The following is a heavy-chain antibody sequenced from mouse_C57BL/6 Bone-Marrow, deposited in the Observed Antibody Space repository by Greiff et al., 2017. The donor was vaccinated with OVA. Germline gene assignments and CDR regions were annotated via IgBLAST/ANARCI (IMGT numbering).Heavy chain of an antibody. Sequence: EVKLVESGGGLVQPGGSLKLSCAASGFTFSDYYMYWVRQTPEQRLEWVAYISNGGGSTYYPANVKGRFTISRDNTTNTLYLQMSRLKTEDTAMYYCARRGGGIDYWGQGTTLTVSS. CDR1: GFTFSDYY. V-gene: IGHV5-12*01. J-gene: IGHJ2*01. CDR3: ARRGGGIDY. CDR2: ISNGGGST.